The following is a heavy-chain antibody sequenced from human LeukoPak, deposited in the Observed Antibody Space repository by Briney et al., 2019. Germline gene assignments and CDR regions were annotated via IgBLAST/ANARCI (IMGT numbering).Heavy chain of an antibody. D-gene: IGHD6-19*01. V-gene: IGHV4-59*01. Sequence: KPSETLSLTCTVSGGSMNGYYWSWIRQPPGKGLEWIGYIYHSGSTNYNPSLRSRVTISVDTSNNQFSLELNFVTAADTAVYYCASGTSGWFDAFDIWGQGTMDTVSS. CDR1: GGSMNGYY. CDR3: ASGTSGWFDAFDI. CDR2: IYHSGST. J-gene: IGHJ3*02.